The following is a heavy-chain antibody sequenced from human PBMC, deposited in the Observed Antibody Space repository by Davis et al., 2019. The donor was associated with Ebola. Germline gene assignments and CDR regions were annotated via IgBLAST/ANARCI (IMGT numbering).Heavy chain of an antibody. CDR3: AKDHSLINWGKIYYYYGMDV. CDR1: GFTFSIYA. V-gene: IGHV3-30*04. Sequence: GESLKISCAASGFTFSIYAMHWVRQAPGKGLEWVAVISYDGSDKYYADSVKGRFTISRDDSKSTLYLQMSSLSAEDTAVYYCAKDHSLINWGKIYYYYGMDVWGQGTTVTVSS. J-gene: IGHJ6*02. CDR2: ISYDGSDK. D-gene: IGHD7-27*01.